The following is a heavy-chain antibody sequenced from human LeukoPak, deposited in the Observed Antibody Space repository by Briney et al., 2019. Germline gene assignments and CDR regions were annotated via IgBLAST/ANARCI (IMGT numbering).Heavy chain of an antibody. CDR2: ISYDGSNK. D-gene: IGHD3-10*01. Sequence: PGRSLRLSCAASGFTFSSYAMHWVRQAPGKGLEWVAVISYDGSNKYYADSVKGRFTISRDNSKNTLYLQMNSLRAEDTAVYYCAKGPGSYVFDYWGQGTLVTVSS. CDR1: GFTFSSYA. J-gene: IGHJ4*02. V-gene: IGHV3-30*04. CDR3: AKGPGSYVFDY.